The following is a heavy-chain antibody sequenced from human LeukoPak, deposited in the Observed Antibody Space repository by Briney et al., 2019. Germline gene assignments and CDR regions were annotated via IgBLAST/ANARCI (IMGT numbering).Heavy chain of an antibody. D-gene: IGHD5-12*01. CDR1: GFSFSSYG. CDR3: AKGSGYEHNYYYYYMDV. Sequence: GGSLRLSCAASGFSFSSYGMHWVRQAPGKGLEWVAFIRYDGSHKYYADSVKGRFTISRDNSKNTLYLQMNSLRVEDTAVYYCAKGSGYEHNYYYYYMDVWGKGTTVTISS. CDR2: IRYDGSHK. V-gene: IGHV3-30*02. J-gene: IGHJ6*03.